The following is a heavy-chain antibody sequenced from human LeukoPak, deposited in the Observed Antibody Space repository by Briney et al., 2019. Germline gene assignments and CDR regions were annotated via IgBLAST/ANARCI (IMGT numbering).Heavy chain of an antibody. CDR2: ISSNGGST. CDR1: GFTFSSYA. J-gene: IGHJ4*02. Sequence: GRSLRLSCAASGFTFSSYAMHWVRQAPGKGLEYASAISSNGGSTYYANSVKGRFTISRDNSKNTLYLQMGSLRAEDMAVYYCARSNSGIYSHFDYWGQGTLVTVSS. V-gene: IGHV3-64*01. D-gene: IGHD1-26*01. CDR3: ARSNSGIYSHFDY.